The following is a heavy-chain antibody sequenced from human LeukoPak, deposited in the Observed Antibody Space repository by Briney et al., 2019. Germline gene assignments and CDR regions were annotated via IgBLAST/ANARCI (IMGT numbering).Heavy chain of an antibody. CDR1: GGSISSSSYY. J-gene: IGHJ4*02. CDR3: SKLSSWYPPFYY. CDR2: IYYSGST. D-gene: IGHD6-13*01. Sequence: SETLSLICTVSGGSISSSSYYWGWIRQPPGKGLEWIGSIYYSGSTYYNPSLKSRVTISVDTSKNQFSLKLSSVTAADTAVYYWSKLSSWYPPFYYWGQGNLGNVSS. V-gene: IGHV4-39*01.